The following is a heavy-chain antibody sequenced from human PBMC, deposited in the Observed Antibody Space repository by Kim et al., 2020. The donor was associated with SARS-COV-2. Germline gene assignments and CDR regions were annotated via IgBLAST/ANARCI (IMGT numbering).Heavy chain of an antibody. D-gene: IGHD6-19*01. CDR2: IYYSGST. V-gene: IGHV4-59*01. Sequence: SETLSLTCTVSGGSISSYYWSWIRQPPGKGLEWIGYIYYSGSTNYNPSLKSRVTITVDTSKNQFPLKLSSVTAADTAVYYCARDREGYSSGWYVDYWGQGTLVTVSS. CDR3: ARDREGYSSGWYVDY. CDR1: GGSISSYY. J-gene: IGHJ4*02.